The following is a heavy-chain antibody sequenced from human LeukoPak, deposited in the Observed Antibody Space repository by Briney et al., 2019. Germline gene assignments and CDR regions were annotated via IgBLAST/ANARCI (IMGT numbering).Heavy chain of an antibody. CDR3: ARVGSGRYWYFDL. Sequence: SETLSLTCTVSGGSISSSNWWSWVRQPPGKGLEWIGEIYHSGSTNYNPSLKSRVTISVDKSKNQFSLKLSSVTAADTAVYYCARVGSGRYWYFDLWGRGTLVPVSS. CDR2: IYHSGST. J-gene: IGHJ2*01. V-gene: IGHV4-4*02. CDR1: GGSISSSNW. D-gene: IGHD6-19*01.